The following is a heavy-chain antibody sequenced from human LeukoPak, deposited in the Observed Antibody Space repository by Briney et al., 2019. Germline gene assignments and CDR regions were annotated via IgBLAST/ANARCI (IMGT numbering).Heavy chain of an antibody. CDR1: GTPSSGYS. J-gene: IGHJ4*02. D-gene: IGHD5-12*01. CDR3: ATRPNGAATTKGGY. V-gene: IGHV4-34*01. Sequence: PQTLSLTCADYGTPSSGYSWSWLRPPPGKGPDWIGEIDLGGSSNSHPTRKSRVAISVDTFKNQFSLKLSSVTAADTAAYYSATRPNGAATTKGGYWGQGTLVAVSS. CDR2: IDLGGSS.